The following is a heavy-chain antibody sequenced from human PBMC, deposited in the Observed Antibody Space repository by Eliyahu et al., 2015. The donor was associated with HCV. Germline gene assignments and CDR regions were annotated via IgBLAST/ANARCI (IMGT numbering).Heavy chain of an antibody. V-gene: IGHV4-61*02. D-gene: IGHD1-1*01. CDR2: VYTSGST. CDR3: ARGSSSRSDFWYNYYFDY. Sequence: QVQLQESGPGLVKPSQTLSLTCAVSGDSVNSGSYYWNWIRQPAGKGLEWIGRVYTSGSTNYNPSFKSRVTMSVDSSNNHVSLRLNSVTAADTAIYYCARGSSSRSDFWYNYYFDYWGQGSLVTVSS. J-gene: IGHJ4*02. CDR1: GDSVNSGSYY.